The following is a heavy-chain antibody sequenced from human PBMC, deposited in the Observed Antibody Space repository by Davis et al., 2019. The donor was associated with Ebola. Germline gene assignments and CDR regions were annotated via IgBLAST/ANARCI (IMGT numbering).Heavy chain of an antibody. V-gene: IGHV4-59*12. CDR2: IYYSGST. Sequence: MPSETLSFTCTVSGGSISSYYWSWIRQPPGKGLEWIGYIYYSGSTNYNPSLKSRVTISVDTSKNQFSLKLSSVTAADTAVYYCARAGYAYYYYGMDVWGQGTTVTVSS. D-gene: IGHD1-1*01. J-gene: IGHJ6*02. CDR3: ARAGYAYYYYGMDV. CDR1: GGSISSYY.